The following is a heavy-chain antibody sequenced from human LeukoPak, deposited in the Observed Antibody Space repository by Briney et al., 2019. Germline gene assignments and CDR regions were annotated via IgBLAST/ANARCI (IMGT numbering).Heavy chain of an antibody. J-gene: IGHJ2*01. CDR1: GFTFSSYA. CDR3: ARDRVVTPFGNDRYFDL. Sequence: PGGSLRLSCAASGFTFSSYAMSWVRQAPGKGLEWVSVIYSGGSTYYADSVKGRFTISRDNSKNTLYLQMNSLRAEDTAVYYCARDRVVTPFGNDRYFDLWGRGTLVTVSS. D-gene: IGHD4-23*01. CDR2: IYSGGST. V-gene: IGHV3-53*01.